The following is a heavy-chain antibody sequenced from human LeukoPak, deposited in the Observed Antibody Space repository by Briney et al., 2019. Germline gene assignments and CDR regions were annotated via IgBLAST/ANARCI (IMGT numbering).Heavy chain of an antibody. CDR1: GFTFSSYT. V-gene: IGHV3-30-3*01. CDR3: ARVLVISSWSQPLDY. J-gene: IGHJ4*02. D-gene: IGHD6-13*01. CDR2: ISYDGSNK. Sequence: GGSLRLSCAASGFTFSSYTIHWVRQAPGKGLEGVAVISYDGSNKYYADSVKGRFTISRDNSKNTLFLQMNSLRAEDTAVYYCARVLVISSWSQPLDYWGQGTLVTVSS.